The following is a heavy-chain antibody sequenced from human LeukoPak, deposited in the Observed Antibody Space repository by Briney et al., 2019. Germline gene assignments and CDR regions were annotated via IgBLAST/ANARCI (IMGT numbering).Heavy chain of an antibody. Sequence: SETLSLTCTVSGGSISSGSYYWSWIRQPAGKGLEWIGRFYASGTTNTSPSLKSRVTMSVDTSKNQFSLKLSSVTAADTAVYYCAKDSSTWGNLAGHFDSWGQGTLVTVSS. D-gene: IGHD6-13*01. V-gene: IGHV4-61*02. J-gene: IGHJ4*02. CDR2: FYASGTT. CDR1: GGSISSGSYY. CDR3: AKDSSTWGNLAGHFDS.